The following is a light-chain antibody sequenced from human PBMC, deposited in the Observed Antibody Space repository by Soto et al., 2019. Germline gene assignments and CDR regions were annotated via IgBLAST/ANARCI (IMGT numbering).Light chain of an antibody. J-gene: IGKJ2*01. CDR2: GAS. CDR3: QQYNIWPPYT. Sequence: EIVMTQSPATLTVSPGERATLYCKASQRISSNLAWYQQKPAQPPRLLIYGASTRATGIPARFSGSGSGTEFTLTFSGLQSEDFALYYCQQYNIWPPYTFGQGTKLEIK. CDR1: QRISSN. V-gene: IGKV3-15*01.